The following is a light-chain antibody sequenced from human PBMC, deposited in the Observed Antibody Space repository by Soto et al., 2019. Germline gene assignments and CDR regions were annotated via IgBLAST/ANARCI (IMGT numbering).Light chain of an antibody. J-gene: IGLJ3*02. CDR1: SSNIGAGYD. Sequence: QLVLTQPPSVSGAPGQRVTISCTGSSSNIGAGYDVHWYQQLPGTAPKFLIYGNSNRPSGVPDRFSGSKSGTSASLAITGLQAEDEADYYCQSYDSSLNWVFGGGTKVTVL. CDR2: GNS. CDR3: QSYDSSLNWV. V-gene: IGLV1-40*01.